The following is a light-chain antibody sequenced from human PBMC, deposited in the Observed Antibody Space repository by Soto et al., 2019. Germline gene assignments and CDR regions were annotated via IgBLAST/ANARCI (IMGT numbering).Light chain of an antibody. CDR1: QSLLHSNGYNY. CDR2: LGS. J-gene: IGKJ1*01. CDR3: MQSLQSPPT. Sequence: DIVMTQSPLSLPVTPGEPASISCRSSQSLLHSNGYNYLDWYLQKPGQSPQLLIYLGSNRASGVPDRFSGSGSGTDFTLKISRVEAEDLGVYYCMQSLQSPPTFSPGTKVEIE. V-gene: IGKV2-28*01.